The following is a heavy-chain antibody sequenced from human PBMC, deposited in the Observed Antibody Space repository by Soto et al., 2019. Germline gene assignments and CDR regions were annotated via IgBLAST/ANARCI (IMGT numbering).Heavy chain of an antibody. CDR3: ARGRRVATRIYYYYYYMDV. Sequence: SETLSLTCAFYGGSFSGYYWSWIRQPPGKGLEWIGEINHSGSTNYNPSLKSRVTISVDTSKNQFSLKLSSVTAADTAVYYCARGRRVATRIYYYYYYMDVWGKGTTVTVSS. J-gene: IGHJ6*03. CDR1: GGSFSGYY. CDR2: INHSGST. D-gene: IGHD5-12*01. V-gene: IGHV4-34*01.